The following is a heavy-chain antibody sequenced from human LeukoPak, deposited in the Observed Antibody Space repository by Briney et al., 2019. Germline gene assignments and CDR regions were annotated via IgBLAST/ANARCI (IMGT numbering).Heavy chain of an antibody. CDR3: ARDSYYYDSSGYYSSSGDY. CDR1: GYTFTSYG. D-gene: IGHD3-22*01. V-gene: IGHV1-18*01. Sequence: VASVKVSCKASGYTFTSYGISWVRQAPGQGLEWMGWISAYNGNTNYALKLQGRVTMTTDTSTSTAYMELRSLRSDDTAVYYCARDSYYYDSSGYYSSSGDYWGQGTLVTVSS. J-gene: IGHJ4*02. CDR2: ISAYNGNT.